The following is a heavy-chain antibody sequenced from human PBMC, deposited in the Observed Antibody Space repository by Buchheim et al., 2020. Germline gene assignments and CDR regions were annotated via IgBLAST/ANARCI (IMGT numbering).Heavy chain of an antibody. CDR2: MYHSGST. CDR3: ARDRGYYDSSGYSTNNWFDP. CDR1: GYSISTGYY. D-gene: IGHD3-22*01. Sequence: QVQLQESGPGLVKPSETLSLTCAVSGYSISTGYYWGWIRQPPGKGLEWIGSMYHSGSTYYNPSLKSRVTISVDTSKNQFSLKLSSVTAADTAVYYCARDRGYYDSSGYSTNNWFDPWGQGTL. J-gene: IGHJ5*02. V-gene: IGHV4-38-2*02.